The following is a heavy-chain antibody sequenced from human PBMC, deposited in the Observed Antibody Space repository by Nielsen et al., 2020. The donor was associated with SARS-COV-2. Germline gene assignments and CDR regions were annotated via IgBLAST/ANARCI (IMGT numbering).Heavy chain of an antibody. CDR1: GGPSSSRNYY. CDR2: IYYSGSV. J-gene: IGHJ3*02. CDR3: ARGDIAVVPAAMFRGDDAFDI. Sequence: SDILSPTFTVPGGPSSSRNYYWGWIRQPPGKGLERIGTIYYSGSVSYNPSLRSRVTISVDTSKKHFSLKLTSVTAADTAVYFCARGDIAVVPAAMFRGDDAFDIWGQGTMVRVSS. D-gene: IGHD2-2*01. V-gene: IGHV4-39*02.